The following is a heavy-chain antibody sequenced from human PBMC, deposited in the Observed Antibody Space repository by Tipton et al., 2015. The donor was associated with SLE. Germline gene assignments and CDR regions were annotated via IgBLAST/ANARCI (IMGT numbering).Heavy chain of an antibody. V-gene: IGHV3-48*03. J-gene: IGHJ6*02. CDR3: ARGGYWHGKYYYYGVDV. D-gene: IGHD2-15*01. CDR1: GFTFSSYE. Sequence: SLRLSCAASGFTFSSYEMNWVRQAPGKGLEWVSYISSSGSTIYYADSVKGRFTVSRDNAKNSVYLQTSSLRAEDTALYYCARGGYWHGKYYYYGVDVWGPGTTVTVSS. CDR2: ISSSGSTI.